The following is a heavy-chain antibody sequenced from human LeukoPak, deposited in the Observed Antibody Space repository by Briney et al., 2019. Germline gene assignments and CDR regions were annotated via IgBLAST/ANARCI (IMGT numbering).Heavy chain of an antibody. V-gene: IGHV3-23*01. J-gene: IGHJ4*02. Sequence: PGGSLRLSRAASGFTFSSYSMSWDRQAPGKGLEWVSSITGSSASTYYAGSVKGRFTIPRDNSKNTLYLQMNRLRDEDAAVYFCAKLDYYDTHWGQGTLVTVSS. CDR1: GFTFSSYS. CDR2: ITGSSAST. CDR3: AKLDYYDTH. D-gene: IGHD3-22*01.